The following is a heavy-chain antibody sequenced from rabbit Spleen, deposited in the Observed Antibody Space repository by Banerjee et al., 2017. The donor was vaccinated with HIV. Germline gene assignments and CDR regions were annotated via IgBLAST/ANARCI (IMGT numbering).Heavy chain of an antibody. CDR3: ARDLDGVIGWNFGW. CDR2: IYPDGSGST. D-gene: IGHD1-1*01. CDR1: GFSFSRSYY. V-gene: IGHV1S40*01. J-gene: IGHJ4*01. Sequence: QSLEESGGDMVKPGASLTLTCTASGFSFSRSYYICWVRQAPGKGLEWIGCIYPDGSGSTAYASWARGRFTISKTSSTTVTLQMTSLTAADTATYFCARDLDGVIGWNFGWWGPGTLVTVS.